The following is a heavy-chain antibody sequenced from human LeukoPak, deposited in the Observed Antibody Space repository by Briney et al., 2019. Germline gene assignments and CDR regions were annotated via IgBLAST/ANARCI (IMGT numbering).Heavy chain of an antibody. J-gene: IGHJ3*02. V-gene: IGHV5-51*01. CDR2: IFPGDSST. Sequence: GESPKISCKGSGDSFLHHWIGWVRQMPGKGLEWMGIIFPGDSSTQNTPSFQDQVTISVDKSITTAYLQWSSLRASDTAMYYCTTYPYTGGYSAFDIWGQGTMVAVSS. D-gene: IGHD2-8*02. CDR3: TTYPYTGGYSAFDI. CDR1: GDSFLHHW.